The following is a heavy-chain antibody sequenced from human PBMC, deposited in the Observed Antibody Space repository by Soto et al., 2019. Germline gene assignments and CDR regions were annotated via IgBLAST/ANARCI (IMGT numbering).Heavy chain of an antibody. CDR3: AVTGGFSGSYKWFDP. J-gene: IGHJ5*02. CDR1: GGSISSYY. Sequence: PSETLSLTCTVSGGSISSYYWSWIRQPPGKGLEWIGYIYYSGSTNYNPSLKSRVTISVDTSKNQFSLKLSSVTAADTAVYYCAVTGGFSGSYKWFDPWGQGPLVTV. D-gene: IGHD1-26*01. V-gene: IGHV4-59*01. CDR2: IYYSGST.